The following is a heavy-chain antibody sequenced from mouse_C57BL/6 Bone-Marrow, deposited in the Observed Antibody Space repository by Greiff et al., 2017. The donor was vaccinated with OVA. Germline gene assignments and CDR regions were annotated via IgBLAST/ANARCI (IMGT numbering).Heavy chain of an antibody. Sequence: EVKLMESGPELVKPGASVKISCKASGYSFTGYYMNWVKQSPEKSLEWIGEINPSTGGTTYNQKFKAKATLTVDKSSSTAYMQLKSLTSVDSAVYYCAIYGGFAYWGQGTLVTVSA. J-gene: IGHJ3*01. V-gene: IGHV1-42*01. CDR3: AIYGGFAY. CDR1: GYSFTGYY. D-gene: IGHD1-1*01. CDR2: INPSTGGT.